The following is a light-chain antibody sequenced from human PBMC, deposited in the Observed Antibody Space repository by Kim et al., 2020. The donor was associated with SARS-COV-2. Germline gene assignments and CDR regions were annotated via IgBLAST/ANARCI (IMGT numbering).Light chain of an antibody. CDR1: KLGDRY. J-gene: IGLJ2*01. V-gene: IGLV3-1*01. CDR2: QDD. Sequence: SPGQTATITCSGDKLGDRYVCWYQQKPGQSPVVVIYQDDKRPSGIPERFSGSNSGNTATLTISGTQTMDEADYYCQAWDSSAVVFGGGTKVTVL. CDR3: QAWDSSAVV.